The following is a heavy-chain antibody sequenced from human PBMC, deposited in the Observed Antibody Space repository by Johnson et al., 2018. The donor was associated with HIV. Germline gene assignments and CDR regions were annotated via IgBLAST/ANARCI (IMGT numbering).Heavy chain of an antibody. V-gene: IGHV3-30*19. Sequence: QMLLVESGGGVVQPGRSLRLSCAASGFTFSSYGMHWVRQAPGKGLEWVAVISYDGSNKYYADSVKGRFTISRDNSKNTLYLQMNSLRAEDTAVYYCASKTPVVEDAFDIWGQGTMVTVSS. D-gene: IGHD2-2*01. CDR3: ASKTPVVEDAFDI. CDR1: GFTFSSYG. CDR2: ISYDGSNK. J-gene: IGHJ3*02.